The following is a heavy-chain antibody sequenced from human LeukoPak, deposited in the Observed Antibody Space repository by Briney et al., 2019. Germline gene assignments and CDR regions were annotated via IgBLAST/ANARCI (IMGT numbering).Heavy chain of an antibody. CDR3: AKEFIPRIGELFTYSEFDY. Sequence: GGSLRLSCAASGFTFSSTAMSWVRQAPGKGLEWVSAISGGGITTYYADSVKGRFTISRDNPKTTLYLQMNSLRAEDTAVYCCAKEFIPRIGELFTYSEFDYWGQGTLVTVSS. D-gene: IGHD3-10*01. CDR2: ISGGGITT. J-gene: IGHJ4*02. V-gene: IGHV3-23*01. CDR1: GFTFSSTA.